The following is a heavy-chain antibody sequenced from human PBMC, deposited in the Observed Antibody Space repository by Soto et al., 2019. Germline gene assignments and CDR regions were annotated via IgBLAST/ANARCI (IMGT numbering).Heavy chain of an antibody. CDR2: INSDGSST. D-gene: IGHD5-12*01. Sequence: EVQLVESGGGLVQPGGSLRLSCAASGFTFSSYWMHWVRQAPGKGLVWVSRINSDGSSTSYADSVKGRFTISRDNAKNTLYLQMNSLRAEDTAVYYCARAGIVPTDYYYYYYMDVWGKGTTVTVSS. CDR3: ARAGIVPTDYYYYYYMDV. CDR1: GFTFSSYW. J-gene: IGHJ6*03. V-gene: IGHV3-74*01.